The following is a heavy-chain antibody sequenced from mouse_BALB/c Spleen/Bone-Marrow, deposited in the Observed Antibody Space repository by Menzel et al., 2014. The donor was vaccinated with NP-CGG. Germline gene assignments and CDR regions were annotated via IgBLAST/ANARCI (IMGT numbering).Heavy chain of an antibody. D-gene: IGHD2-1*01. CDR3: AREGGNFPWFAY. J-gene: IGHJ3*01. V-gene: IGHV1S137*01. CDR2: ISTYYGDA. CDR1: GYTFTDYA. Sequence: VQLQQSGAELVRPGVSVKISCKGSGYTFTDYAMHWVKQSHAKSLEWIGVISTYYGDASYNQKFKGKATMTVDKSSSXXXXXXXRLTSEDSAIYYCAREGGNFPWFAYWGQGTLVTVSA.